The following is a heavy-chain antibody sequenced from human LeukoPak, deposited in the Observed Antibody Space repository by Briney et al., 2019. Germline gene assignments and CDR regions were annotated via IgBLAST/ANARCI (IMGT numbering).Heavy chain of an antibody. CDR2: ISAYNGNT. D-gene: IGHD3-3*01. Sequence: ASVKVSCKASGYTFTSYGISWVRQAPGQGLEWVGWISAYNGNTNYAQKLQGRVTMTTDTSTSTAYMELRSLRSDDTAMYYCARDDTIFGVVTPVDYWGQGTLVTVSS. CDR1: GYTFTSYG. CDR3: ARDDTIFGVVTPVDY. J-gene: IGHJ4*02. V-gene: IGHV1-18*01.